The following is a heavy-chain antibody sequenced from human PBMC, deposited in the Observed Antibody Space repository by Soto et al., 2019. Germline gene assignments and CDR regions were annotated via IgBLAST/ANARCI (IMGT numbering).Heavy chain of an antibody. D-gene: IGHD3-16*02. V-gene: IGHV1-18*01. J-gene: IGHJ3*02. CDR3: ARETAYDYIWGSYRHDAFDI. CDR2: ISAYNGNT. Sequence: QVQLVQSGAEVKKPGASVKVSCKASGYTFTSYGISWVRQAPGQGLEWMGWISAYNGNTNYAQKLQGRVTMTTDTSTSTAYMELRSLRSDDTAVYYCARETAYDYIWGSYRHDAFDIWGQGTMVTVSS. CDR1: GYTFTSYG.